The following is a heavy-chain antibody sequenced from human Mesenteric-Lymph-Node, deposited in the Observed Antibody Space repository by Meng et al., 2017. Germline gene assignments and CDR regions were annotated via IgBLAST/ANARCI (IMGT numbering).Heavy chain of an antibody. V-gene: IGHV1-69*05. J-gene: IGHJ3*02. CDR3: ERGRIFMVRGVIITNDAFDI. CDR2: IIPIFGTA. CDR1: GGTFSSYA. D-gene: IGHD3-10*01. Sequence: SVKVSCKASGGTFSSYAISWVRQAPGQGLEWMGGIIPIFGTANYAQKFQGRVTITTDESTSTAYMELSSLRSEDTAVYYCERGRIFMVRGVIITNDAFDIWGQGTMVTVSS.